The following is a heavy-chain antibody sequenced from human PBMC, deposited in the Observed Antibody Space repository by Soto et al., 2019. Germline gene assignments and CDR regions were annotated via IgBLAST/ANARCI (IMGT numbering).Heavy chain of an antibody. CDR2: IIPIFGTE. V-gene: IGHV1-69*01. CDR1: GGTFSSYA. CDR3: ARDPDTRRHYFDF. Sequence: QVQLVQSGAEVKKLGSSVKVSCKASGGTFSSYAISWVRQAPVQGLAWMGGIIPIFGTEDYAQKSQGRVTITADESTSTAYLERISMRSEDTAVYYCARDPDTRRHYFDFWCQGTLVTVSS. D-gene: IGHD5-18*01. J-gene: IGHJ4*02.